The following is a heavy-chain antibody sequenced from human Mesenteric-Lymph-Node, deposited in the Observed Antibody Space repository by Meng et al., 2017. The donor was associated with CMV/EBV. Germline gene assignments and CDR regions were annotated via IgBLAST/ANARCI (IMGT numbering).Heavy chain of an antibody. CDR2: IYYSGST. V-gene: IGHV4-59*01. D-gene: IGHD3-3*01. Sequence: SETLSLTCAVYGGSFSGYYWSWIRQPPGKGLEWIGYIYYSGSTNYNPSLKSRVTISVDTSKNQFSLKLSSVTAADTAVYYCARHDFEGYYHGMDVWGQGTTVTVSS. CDR3: ARHDFEGYYHGMDV. CDR1: GGSFSGYY. J-gene: IGHJ6*02.